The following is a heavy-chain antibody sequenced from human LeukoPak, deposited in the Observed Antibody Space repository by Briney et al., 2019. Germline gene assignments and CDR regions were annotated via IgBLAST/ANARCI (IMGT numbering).Heavy chain of an antibody. V-gene: IGHV4-39*01. Sequence: PSETLSLTCTVSGGSISSNNYYWGWVRQPPGKGLEWIGSVSYSGSNYYSPSLMSRVTISVDTSKNQFSLKVRSVAAADSAFFYYSSQTGYYKICFEPWGQGTLVTVSS. D-gene: IGHD3-9*01. CDR3: SSQTGYYKICFEP. J-gene: IGHJ5*02. CDR1: GGSISSNNYY. CDR2: VSYSGSN.